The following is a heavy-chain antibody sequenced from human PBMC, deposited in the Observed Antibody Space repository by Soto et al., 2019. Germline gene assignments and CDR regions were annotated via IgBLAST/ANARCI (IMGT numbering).Heavy chain of an antibody. V-gene: IGHV3-23*01. D-gene: IGHD3-10*01. CDR1: GFTFSSYA. CDR2: ISGSGGST. Sequence: EVQLLESGGGLVQPGGSLRLSCAASGFTFSSYAMSWVRQAPVKGLEWVSAISGSGGSTYYADSVKGRFTISRDNSKNTLYLQMNSLRAEDTAVYYCAKALHYYGSGSPFDYWCQGTLVTVSS. CDR3: AKALHYYGSGSPFDY. J-gene: IGHJ4*02.